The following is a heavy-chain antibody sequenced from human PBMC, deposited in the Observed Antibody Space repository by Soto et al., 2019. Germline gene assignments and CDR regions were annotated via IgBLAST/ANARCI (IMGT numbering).Heavy chain of an antibody. D-gene: IGHD3-16*01. Sequence: AAVKVSCKASGYSFTNNDVSWVRQATGQGLEWMGWMNPGSGDTGYAQKFQGRVTMTRDISIATAYMELSSLRSDDTAIYYCARMETFGSLNWFDPWGQGTLVTVSS. J-gene: IGHJ5*02. CDR1: GYSFTNND. CDR2: MNPGSGDT. V-gene: IGHV1-8*01. CDR3: ARMETFGSLNWFDP.